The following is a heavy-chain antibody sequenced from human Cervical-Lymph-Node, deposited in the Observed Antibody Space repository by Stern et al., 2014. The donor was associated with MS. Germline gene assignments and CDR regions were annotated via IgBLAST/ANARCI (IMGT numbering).Heavy chain of an antibody. Sequence: QVQLVQSGAEVRKPGASVKVSCKASGYTFTSYSMQWVLQAPGQRLEWMGWTNPGNGNTKYSQKFQGRVSITRDTSASTAYMGLSGLRSDDTAVYFCARGGGYYYGMDVWGQGTTVTVSS. D-gene: IGHD2-15*01. J-gene: IGHJ6*02. CDR1: GYTFTSYS. CDR3: ARGGGYYYGMDV. CDR2: TNPGNGNT. V-gene: IGHV1-3*01.